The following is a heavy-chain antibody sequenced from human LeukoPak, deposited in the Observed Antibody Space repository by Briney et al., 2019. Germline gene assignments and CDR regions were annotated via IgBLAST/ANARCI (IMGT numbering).Heavy chain of an antibody. CDR1: GGSINSALYY. Sequence: SETLSLTCTVSGGSINSALYYWAWIRQTPEQQLEWIGSVSHDGITKYSPSLGGRVSLSADTSKNAFFMEVHSVTAADSAMYYCARLPYQLLSLDAFDIWGQGTMVTVSS. D-gene: IGHD2-2*01. CDR2: VSHDGIT. J-gene: IGHJ3*02. V-gene: IGHV4-39*01. CDR3: ARLPYQLLSLDAFDI.